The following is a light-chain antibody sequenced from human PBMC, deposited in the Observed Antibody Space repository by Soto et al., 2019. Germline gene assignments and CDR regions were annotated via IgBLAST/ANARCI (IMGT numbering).Light chain of an antibody. J-gene: IGLJ3*02. Sequence: QSVLTQSSSASASLGSSVKLTCTLSSGHSSDIIAGHQQQPGKAPPYLMKLEGSGSYNKGSGVPDRFSGSSSGADRYLTISNLQFEDEADYYCETWDSNTRVFGGGTKVTVL. CDR3: ETWDSNTRV. CDR1: SGHSSDI. CDR2: LEGSGSY. V-gene: IGLV4-60*02.